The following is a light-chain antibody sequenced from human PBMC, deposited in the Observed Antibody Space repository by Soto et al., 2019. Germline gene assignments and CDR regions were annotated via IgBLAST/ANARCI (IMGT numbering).Light chain of an antibody. V-gene: IGKV3-20*01. CDR1: RSVVSSS. CDR3: HQYGSSPTT. Sequence: EIVLTQSPGTLSLSPGERATLSCKASRSVVSSSLAWFQQKPGQAPRLLIYDASNRATVIPDRFSGSGSGTDFTLTISRLEPEDFAVYYCHQYGSSPTTLGQGTKVEIK. J-gene: IGKJ1*01. CDR2: DAS.